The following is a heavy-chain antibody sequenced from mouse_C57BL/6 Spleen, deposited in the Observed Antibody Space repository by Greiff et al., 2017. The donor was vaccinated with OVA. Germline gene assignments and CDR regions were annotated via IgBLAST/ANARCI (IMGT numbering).Heavy chain of an antibody. Sequence: QVQLQQSGAELVKPGASVKLSCKASGYTFTSYCMHWVKQRPGRGLEWIGRIDPNSGGTKYNEKFKGKATLTVDKSSSTAYMQLSSLTSEDSAVYYCARSDRYSNNALDYWGQGTSVTVSS. CDR2: IDPNSGGT. CDR3: ARSDRYSNNALDY. V-gene: IGHV1-72*01. CDR1: GYTFTSYC. D-gene: IGHD2-5*01. J-gene: IGHJ4*01.